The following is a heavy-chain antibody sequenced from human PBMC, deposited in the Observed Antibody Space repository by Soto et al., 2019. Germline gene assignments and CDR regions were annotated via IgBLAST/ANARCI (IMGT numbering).Heavy chain of an antibody. CDR1: GFSLSTTAMV. D-gene: IGHD2-2*02. Sequence: SGPTLVNPTQTLTLTCTFSGFSLSTTAMVVGWIRQPPGKALEWLALIYWNDDKRYSPSLKSRLTITKDTSKNQVVLTMTNMDPVDTATYYCARSLAYTTSFGGMEVWGQGTTVTVSS. CDR3: ARSLAYTTSFGGMEV. J-gene: IGHJ6*02. CDR2: IYWNDDK. V-gene: IGHV2-5*01.